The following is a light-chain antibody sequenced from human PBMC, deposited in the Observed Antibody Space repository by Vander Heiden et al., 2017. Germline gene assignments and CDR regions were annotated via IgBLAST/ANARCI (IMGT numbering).Light chain of an antibody. V-gene: IGKV1-5*03. Sequence: DIQMTQSPPTLSASVGDRVTITCRASQSISSWLAWYQQKPGKAPKLLIYKASSLDSGVPSRFSGSGSRTEFTLTISILHPDDFATYYCQQYNTYSQTFGQGTKVEIK. J-gene: IGKJ1*01. CDR3: QQYNTYSQT. CDR1: QSISSW. CDR2: KAS.